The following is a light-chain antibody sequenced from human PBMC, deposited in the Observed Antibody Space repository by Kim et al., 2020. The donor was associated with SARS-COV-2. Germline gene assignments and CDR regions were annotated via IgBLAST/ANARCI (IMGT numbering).Light chain of an antibody. CDR2: RAS. V-gene: IGKV1-5*03. J-gene: IGKJ4*01. Sequence: DIQMTQSPSTLSTSVGDRVTITCRASQSIRIYLAWYQQKPGKAPKLLIYRASRLETGVPSRLSGSGSGTEFTLTISSLQPDDSAVYYCQHYDAYPLTFGRGTKLEI. CDR3: QHYDAYPLT. CDR1: QSIRIY.